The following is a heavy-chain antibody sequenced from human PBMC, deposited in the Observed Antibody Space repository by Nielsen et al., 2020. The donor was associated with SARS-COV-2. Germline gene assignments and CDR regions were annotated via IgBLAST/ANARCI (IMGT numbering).Heavy chain of an antibody. V-gene: IGHV1-2*06. CDR3: ARRQWFGELRD. CDR2: IWPNSGST. J-gene: IGHJ4*02. Sequence: ASVKVSCKASGYTFSDYCVHWVRQAPGQGLEWMGRIWPNSGSTSYAQKFQGRVTMTADTSISTAYMELGSLTSEDTAVYYCARRQWFGELRDWGQGTLVTVSS. CDR1: GYTFSDYC. D-gene: IGHD3-10*01.